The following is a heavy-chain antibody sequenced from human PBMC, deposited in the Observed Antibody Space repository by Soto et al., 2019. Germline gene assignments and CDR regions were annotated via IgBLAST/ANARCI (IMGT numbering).Heavy chain of an antibody. Sequence: QVQLVESGGGLVKPGGSLRLSCAGSGFTFSDYYMTWIRQAPGKGLEWVSYISYGSSYTNYADSVKGRFTISRDDSKTSLFPQMNTWRADATAVYYCARVPNSSSSWWLDSWGQGTLVTVSS. CDR3: ARVPNSSSSWWLDS. J-gene: IGHJ5*01. V-gene: IGHV3-11*06. CDR1: GFTFSDYY. CDR2: ISYGSSYT. D-gene: IGHD6-13*01.